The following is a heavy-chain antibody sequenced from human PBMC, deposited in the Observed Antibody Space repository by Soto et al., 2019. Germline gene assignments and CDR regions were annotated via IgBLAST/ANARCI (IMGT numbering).Heavy chain of an antibody. CDR3: SRGFYANTSYPRFDF. Sequence: SLRLSGTGSGLTFGDYAVSWFRQAPGKGLECVGFIRSKAYGETTDYAAAVKGRCTSSRDDSRTIAYLRMNSLKTEDTATYYCSRGFYANTSYPRFDFWGQG. D-gene: IGHD2-21*01. CDR2: IRSKAYGETT. V-gene: IGHV3-49*03. CDR1: GLTFGDYA. J-gene: IGHJ4*02.